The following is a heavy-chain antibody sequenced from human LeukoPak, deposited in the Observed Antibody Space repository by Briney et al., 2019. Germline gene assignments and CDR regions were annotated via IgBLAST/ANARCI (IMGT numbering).Heavy chain of an antibody. J-gene: IGHJ4*02. Sequence: GGSLRLSCTASGFILSDYYMSWIRQAPGEGLVWVSYICNSSGYTNYAGSVKGRFTISRENAKNSLYLQMNSLRAEDTAVYYCARQEGKRGYFFCWGQGTLVTVSS. V-gene: IGHV3-11*06. CDR3: ARQEGKRGYFFC. CDR2: ICNSSGYT. D-gene: IGHD3-10*01. CDR1: GFILSDYY.